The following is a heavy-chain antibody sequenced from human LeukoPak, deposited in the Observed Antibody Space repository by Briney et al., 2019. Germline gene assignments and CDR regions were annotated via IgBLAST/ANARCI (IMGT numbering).Heavy chain of an antibody. D-gene: IGHD3-22*01. CDR1: GGSISSGTYS. V-gene: IGHV4-30-2*01. CDR2: IYHSGST. J-gene: IGHJ3*02. Sequence: SQTLSLTCAVSGGSISSGTYSWSWIRQPPGKGLEWIGYIYHSGSTYYNPSLKSRVTMSVDRSKNQFSLKLSSVTAADTAVYYCARGNPYYYDTSGYSDYDAFDIWGQGTMVIVSS. CDR3: ARGNPYYYDTSGYSDYDAFDI.